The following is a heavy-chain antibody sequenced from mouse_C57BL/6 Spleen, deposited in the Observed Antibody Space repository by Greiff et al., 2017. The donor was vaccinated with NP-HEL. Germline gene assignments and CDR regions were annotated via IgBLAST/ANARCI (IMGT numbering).Heavy chain of an antibody. V-gene: IGHV5-17*01. D-gene: IGHD2-1*01. CDR1: GFTFSDYG. CDR3: AREGIYYGNYTFAY. Sequence: EVNLVESGGGLVKPGGSLKLSCAASGFTFSDYGMHWVRQAPEKGLEWVAYISSGSSTIYYADTVKGRFTISRDNAKNTLFLQMTSLRSEDTAMYYCAREGIYYGNYTFAYWGQGTLVTVSA. CDR2: ISSGSSTI. J-gene: IGHJ3*01.